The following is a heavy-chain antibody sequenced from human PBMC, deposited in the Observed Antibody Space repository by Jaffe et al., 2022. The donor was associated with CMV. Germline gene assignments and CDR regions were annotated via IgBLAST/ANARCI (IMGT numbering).Heavy chain of an antibody. CDR2: ISSNGGST. CDR1: GFTFSSYA. V-gene: IGHV3-64D*06. J-gene: IGHJ4*02. Sequence: EVQLVESGGGLVQPGGSLRLSCSASGFTFSSYAMHWVRQAPGKGLEYVSAISSNGGSTYYADSVKGRFTISRDNSKNTLYLQMSSLRAEDTAVYYCVKDLASLYGDYVRALDYWGQGTLVTVSS. CDR3: VKDLASLYGDYVRALDY. D-gene: IGHD4-17*01.